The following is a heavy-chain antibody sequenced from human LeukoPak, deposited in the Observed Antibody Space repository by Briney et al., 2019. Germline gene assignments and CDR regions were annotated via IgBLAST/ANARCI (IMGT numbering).Heavy chain of an antibody. CDR3: TTDYLRFGIDY. CDR1: GFTFGNAW. J-gene: IGHJ4*02. V-gene: IGHV3-15*01. Sequence: GGSLRLSCAASGFTFGNAWMRWVRQAPGKGLEWVGRIKSKTDGGTTDYAAPVKGRFTISRDDSKNTLYLQMNSLKTEDTAVYYCTTDYLRFGIDYWGQGTLVTVSS. D-gene: IGHD3-10*01. CDR2: IKSKTDGGTT.